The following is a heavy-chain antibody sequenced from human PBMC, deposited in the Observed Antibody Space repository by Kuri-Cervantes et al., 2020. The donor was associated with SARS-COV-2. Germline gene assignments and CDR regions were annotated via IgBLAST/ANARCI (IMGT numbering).Heavy chain of an antibody. CDR2: IYYSGST. Sequence: SQTLSLTCAVSGYSISSGYYWGWIRQPPGKGLEWIGYIYYSGSTYYNPSLKSRVTISVDTSKNQFSLKLSSVTAADTAVYYCARLKAGQFDYWSQGTLVTVSS. CDR3: ARLKAGQFDY. V-gene: IGHV4-38-2*01. J-gene: IGHJ4*02. CDR1: GYSISSGYY.